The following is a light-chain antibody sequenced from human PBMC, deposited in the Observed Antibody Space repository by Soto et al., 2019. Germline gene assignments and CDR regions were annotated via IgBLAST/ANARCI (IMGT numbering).Light chain of an antibody. CDR3: QHYNDWLRT. Sequence: EIVMTRSPATLSVSPGERVTLCCRSSQSVSSNLASYQQKPGHAPRLLIYGASTRPTGMPARFSGSGSGTEFTLTISSLQSEDFAVYYCQHYNDWLRTFGQGTKVDI. CDR2: GAS. CDR1: QSVSSN. J-gene: IGKJ1*01. V-gene: IGKV3-15*01.